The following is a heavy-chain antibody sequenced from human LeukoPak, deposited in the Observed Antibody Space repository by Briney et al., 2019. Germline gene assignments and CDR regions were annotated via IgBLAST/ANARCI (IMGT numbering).Heavy chain of an antibody. CDR2: ISYDGSNK. V-gene: IGHV3-30-3*01. CDR3: ARAHQSSLYYYDSSGYYFYLGY. Sequence: GRSLRLSCAASGFTFSSYAMHWVRQAPGKGLEWVAVISYDGSNKYYADSVKGRFTISRDNSKNTLYLRMNSLRAEDTAVYYCARAHQSSLYYYDSSGYYFYLGYWGQGTLVTVSS. CDR1: GFTFSSYA. D-gene: IGHD3-22*01. J-gene: IGHJ4*02.